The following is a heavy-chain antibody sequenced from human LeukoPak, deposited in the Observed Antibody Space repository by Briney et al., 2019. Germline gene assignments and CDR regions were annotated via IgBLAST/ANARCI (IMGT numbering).Heavy chain of an antibody. D-gene: IGHD6-13*01. J-gene: IGHJ4*02. V-gene: IGHV3-23*01. CDR3: AWGAYSSSLRPSLFDY. CDR1: GFTFSSYA. Sequence: GGSLRLSCAASGFTFSSYAMSWVRQATGKGLEWVSAISGSGGSTYYADSVKGRFTISRDNSKNTLYLQMNSLRAEDTAVYYCAWGAYSSSLRPSLFDYWGQGTLVTVSS. CDR2: ISGSGGST.